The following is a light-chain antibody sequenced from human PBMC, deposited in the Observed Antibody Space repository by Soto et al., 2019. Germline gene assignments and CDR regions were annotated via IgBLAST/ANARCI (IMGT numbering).Light chain of an antibody. CDR3: QQYGSSPLT. J-gene: IGKJ4*01. CDR2: GAS. Sequence: EIVFTQSPGTLSFSPGERATLSCRASQSVSSSYLAWYQQKPGQAPRLLIHGASSRATGIPDRFSGSGSGTDFTLTISRLEPEDFAVYYCQQYGSSPLTFGGGTKVDIK. V-gene: IGKV3-20*01. CDR1: QSVSSSY.